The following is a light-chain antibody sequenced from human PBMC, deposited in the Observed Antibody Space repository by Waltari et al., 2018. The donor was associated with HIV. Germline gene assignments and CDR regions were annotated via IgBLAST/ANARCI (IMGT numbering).Light chain of an antibody. V-gene: IGLV1-51*02. J-gene: IGLJ2*01. Sequence: QSVLTHPPSVSAPSSHEVIISCSGTCLNIGLHYVTWFQQSPGPAPKLLIYENNKRPSGIPDRFSGSKSGTSATLGITGLQTGDEADYYCGTWDTSLSAVVFGGGTKLAVL. CDR1: CLNIGLHY. CDR2: ENN. CDR3: GTWDTSLSAVV.